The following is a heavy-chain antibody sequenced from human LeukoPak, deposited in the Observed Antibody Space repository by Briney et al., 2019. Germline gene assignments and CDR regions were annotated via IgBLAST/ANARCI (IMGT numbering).Heavy chain of an antibody. D-gene: IGHD3-3*01. CDR1: GGTFSSYA. J-gene: IGHJ4*02. CDR3: ATYYDFWSGSTYFDY. Sequence: SVKVSCKASGGTFSSYAISWVRQAPGQGLEWMGGIIPIFGTANYAQKFQGRVTITTDESTSTAYMEPSSLRSEDTAVYYCATYYDFWSGSTYFDYWGQGTLVTVSS. CDR2: IIPIFGTA. V-gene: IGHV1-69*05.